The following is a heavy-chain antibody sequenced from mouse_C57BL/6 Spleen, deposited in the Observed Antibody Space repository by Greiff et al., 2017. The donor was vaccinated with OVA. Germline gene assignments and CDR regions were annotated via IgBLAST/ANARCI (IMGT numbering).Heavy chain of an antibody. CDR2: INPNNGGT. CDR3: ARNAMDY. V-gene: IGHV1-26*01. Sequence: EVQLQQSGPELVKPGASVKISCKASGYTFTDYYMNWVKQSHGQSLEWIGDINPNNGGTSYNQKFKGKATLTVDKSSSTAYMELRSLTSEDSAVYYCARNAMDYWGQGTSVTVSS. CDR1: GYTFTDYY. J-gene: IGHJ4*01.